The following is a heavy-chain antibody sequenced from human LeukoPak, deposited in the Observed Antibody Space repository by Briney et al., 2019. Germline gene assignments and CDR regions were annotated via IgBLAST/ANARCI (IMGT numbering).Heavy chain of an antibody. V-gene: IGHV3-30-3*01. J-gene: IGHJ3*02. CDR2: ISYDGSNK. Sequence: GGSLRLSFAASGFTFSSYAMHWVRQAPGKGLEWVAVISYDGSNKYYADSVKGRFTISRDNSKNTLYLQMNSLRAEDTAVYYCARGGGYSGYDAFDIWGQGTMVTVSS. CDR3: ARGGGYSGYDAFDI. CDR1: GFTFSSYA. D-gene: IGHD5-12*01.